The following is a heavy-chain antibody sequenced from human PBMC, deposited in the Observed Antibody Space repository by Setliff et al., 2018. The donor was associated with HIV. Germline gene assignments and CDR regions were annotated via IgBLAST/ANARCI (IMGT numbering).Heavy chain of an antibody. V-gene: IGHV1-2*04. J-gene: IGHJ4*02. CDR3: ARGMDYYDTSGYYQYYFDY. Sequence: ASVKVSCKASGYSFTDYYIHWVRQAPGQGLEWMAWINSATGGTNYAQNFQGWVTVTRDTSISTAYMELSRLRSDDTAVYYCARGMDYYDTSGYYQYYFDYWGQGTLVTVSS. D-gene: IGHD3-22*01. CDR2: INSATGGT. CDR1: GYSFTDYY.